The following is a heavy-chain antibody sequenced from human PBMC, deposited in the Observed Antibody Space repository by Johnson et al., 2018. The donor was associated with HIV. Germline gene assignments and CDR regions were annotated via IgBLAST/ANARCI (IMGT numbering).Heavy chain of an antibody. V-gene: IGHV3-20*04. J-gene: IGHJ3*02. CDR3: ARDIHVLRYSADAFDI. Sequence: VQLVESGGVVVQPGGSLRLSCAASGFTFDDYTMHWVRQSPGKGLEWVSCINWNGGSTGYADSVKGRFTISRDNAKNSLYLQMNSLRAEDTALYYCARDIHVLRYSADAFDIWGQGTMVTVSS. CDR1: GFTFDDYT. D-gene: IGHD3-9*01. CDR2: INWNGGST.